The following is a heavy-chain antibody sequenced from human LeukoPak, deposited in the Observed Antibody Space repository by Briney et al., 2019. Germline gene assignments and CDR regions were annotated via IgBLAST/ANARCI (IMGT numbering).Heavy chain of an antibody. V-gene: IGHV3-15*01. CDR1: VFTFSNAW. J-gene: IGHJ4*02. Sequence: GGSLRLSCAASVFTFSNAWMSWVRQAPGKGLEWVGRIKSKTDGGTTDYAAPVKGRFTISRDDSKNTLYLQMNSLKTEDTAVYYCTTDSRATTATLDYWGQGTLVTVSS. CDR3: TTDSRATTATLDY. CDR2: IKSKTDGGTT. D-gene: IGHD1-26*01.